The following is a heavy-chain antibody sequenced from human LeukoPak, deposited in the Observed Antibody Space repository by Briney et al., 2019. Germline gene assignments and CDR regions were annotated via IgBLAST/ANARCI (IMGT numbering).Heavy chain of an antibody. J-gene: IGHJ5*02. CDR1: GFTFSNFA. Sequence: GGSLRLSCAASGFTFSNFAMMWVRQAPGTGLQWVSTITGYGATFYADSVRGRFTIFRDTSMNTLFLQMNSLGAEDTAVYYCAKVAAAGKVGWFDPWGQGTLVTVSS. CDR3: AKVAAAGKVGWFDP. V-gene: IGHV3-23*01. D-gene: IGHD6-13*01. CDR2: ITGYGAT.